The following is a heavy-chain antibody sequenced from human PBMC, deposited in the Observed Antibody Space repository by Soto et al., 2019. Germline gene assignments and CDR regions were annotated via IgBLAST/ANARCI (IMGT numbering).Heavy chain of an antibody. Sequence: LRLSCVASAFTFSSSRMVLVRQAPGKGLEWLSYIFVDSSTIYYADSVKGRFTVPRDNAQNSLFLLMNSLRAEDTAVYYCARDRDWAFDDWGRGTLVTVS. V-gene: IGHV3-48*03. CDR2: IFVDSSTI. CDR3: ARDRDWAFDD. J-gene: IGHJ4*02. D-gene: IGHD3-9*01. CDR1: AFTFSSSR.